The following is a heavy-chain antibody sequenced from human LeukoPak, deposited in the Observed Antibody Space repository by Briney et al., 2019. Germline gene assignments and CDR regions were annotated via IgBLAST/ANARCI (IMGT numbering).Heavy chain of an antibody. CDR3: AREYSSGSFDY. CDR2: ISYDGSNK. J-gene: IGHJ4*02. Sequence: GGSLRLSCVASGFTVSNNYMSWVRQAPGKGLEWVAVISYDGSNKYYADSVKGRFTISRDNSKNTLYLQMNSLRAEDTAVYYCAREYSSGSFDYWGQGTLVTVSS. CDR1: GFTVSNNY. D-gene: IGHD6-19*01. V-gene: IGHV3-30*03.